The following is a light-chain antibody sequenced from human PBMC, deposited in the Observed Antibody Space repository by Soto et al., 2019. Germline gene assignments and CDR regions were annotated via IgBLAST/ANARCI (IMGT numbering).Light chain of an antibody. J-gene: IGLJ3*02. V-gene: IGLV2-14*01. Sequence: QSALTQPASVSGSPGQSITISCTGTSSDVGGYNYVSWYQQHPGKAPKLMIYEVSNRPSGVSNRFSGSKSGNTASLTISGLQAEDEDDYYCSSYTSSSTNWVFGGGTKLTVL. CDR1: SSDVGGYNY. CDR2: EVS. CDR3: SSYTSSSTNWV.